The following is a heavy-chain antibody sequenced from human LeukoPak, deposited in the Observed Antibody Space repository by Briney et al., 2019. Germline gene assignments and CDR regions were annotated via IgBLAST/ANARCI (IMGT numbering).Heavy chain of an antibody. V-gene: IGHV3-23*01. CDR2: IGNSDGKP. J-gene: IGHJ3*01. Sequence: PGGSLRLSCTASGFTFIAYAMNWVRQAPGKGLEWLADIGNSDGKPYYADSVKGRFTISRDNSQNTLYLQMNSLRAEDTAVYYCARGLDLVVAGNDAFDFWGQGTMVTVSS. D-gene: IGHD6-19*01. CDR1: GFTFIAYA. CDR3: ARGLDLVVAGNDAFDF.